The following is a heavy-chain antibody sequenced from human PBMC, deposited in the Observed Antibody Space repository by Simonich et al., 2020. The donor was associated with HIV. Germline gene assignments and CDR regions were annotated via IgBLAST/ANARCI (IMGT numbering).Heavy chain of an antibody. CDR3: ARDDRYGDYVDY. Sequence: QVQLVQSGAEVKKPGSSVKVSCKASGGTFSSYAISWVRQAPGQGLEWRGWISADNGNNNYVQKLQGRVTMTTDTSTSTAYMELRCLRSDDTAVYYCARDDRYGDYVDYWGQGTLVTVSS. J-gene: IGHJ4*02. V-gene: IGHV1-18*01. D-gene: IGHD3-16*02. CDR1: GGTFSSYA. CDR2: ISADNGNN.